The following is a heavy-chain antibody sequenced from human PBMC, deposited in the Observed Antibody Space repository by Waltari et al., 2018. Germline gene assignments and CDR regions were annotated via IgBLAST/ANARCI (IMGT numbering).Heavy chain of an antibody. D-gene: IGHD3-22*01. CDR2: ILPIFGTP. J-gene: IGHJ6*02. CDR3: AGCRDSSGYLNCMDV. Sequence: QVQLVQSGAEVKKVGSSVKVSCKASGSTFSTHALSWVRQAPGHGLEWMGGILPIFGTPSYAQVFQGRVTITADESTSTVYMEMSMLRSDDTAIYYCAGCRDSSGYLNCMDVWGQGTTVTVSS. V-gene: IGHV1-69*01. CDR1: GSTFSTHA.